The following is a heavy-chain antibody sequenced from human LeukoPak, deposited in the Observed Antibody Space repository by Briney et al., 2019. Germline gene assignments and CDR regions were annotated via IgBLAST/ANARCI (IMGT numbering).Heavy chain of an antibody. J-gene: IGHJ4*02. CDR3: ARAGGVGTVDY. CDR1: GFTFSSYW. V-gene: IGHV3-7*01. CDR2: IDEGGGEK. D-gene: IGHD3-16*01. Sequence: GGSLRLSCAASGFTFSSYWMSWVRQAPGEGLEWVANIDEGGGEKYHVDSVKGRFTISRDNARNSLYLQMNSLRAEDTAVYYCARAGGVGTVDYWGQGTLVTVSS.